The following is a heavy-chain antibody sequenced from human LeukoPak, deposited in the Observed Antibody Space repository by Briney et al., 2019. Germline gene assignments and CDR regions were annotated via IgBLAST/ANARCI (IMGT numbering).Heavy chain of an antibody. J-gene: IGHJ4*02. Sequence: PSETLSLTCAVYGGSFSGYYWSWIRQPPGKGQEWIGEINHSGSTNYNPSLKSRVTISVDTSKNQFSLKLSSVTTADTAVYYCARGQGSSSPAHFDYWGQGTLVTVSS. CDR2: INHSGST. D-gene: IGHD6-6*01. CDR3: ARGQGSSSPAHFDY. CDR1: GGSFSGYY. V-gene: IGHV4-34*01.